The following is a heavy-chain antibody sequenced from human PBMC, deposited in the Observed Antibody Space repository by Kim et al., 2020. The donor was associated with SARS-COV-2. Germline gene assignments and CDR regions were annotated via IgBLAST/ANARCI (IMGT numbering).Heavy chain of an antibody. CDR3: ARFRRIAQVAAPAFDI. CDR1: GGSFSGYY. D-gene: IGHD2-15*01. J-gene: IGHJ3*02. Sequence: SETLSLTCAVYGGSFSGYYWSWIRQPPGKGLEWIGEINHSGSTNYNPSLKSRVTISVDTSKNQFSLKLSSVTAADTAVYYCARFRRIAQVAAPAFDIWGQGTMVTVSS. CDR2: INHSGST. V-gene: IGHV4-34*01.